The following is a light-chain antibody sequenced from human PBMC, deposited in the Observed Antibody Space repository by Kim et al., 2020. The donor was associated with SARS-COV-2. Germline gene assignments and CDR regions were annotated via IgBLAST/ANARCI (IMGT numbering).Light chain of an antibody. Sequence: ATINCKSSQSVLYSSNNRTYLAWYQQKSGQPPKLLIYWASTRESGVPDRLSGSGSGTDFTLTISSLQAEDVAVYYCQQYYSSPWTFGQGTKV. CDR3: QQYYSSPWT. CDR1: QSVLYSSNNRTY. J-gene: IGKJ1*01. V-gene: IGKV4-1*01. CDR2: WAS.